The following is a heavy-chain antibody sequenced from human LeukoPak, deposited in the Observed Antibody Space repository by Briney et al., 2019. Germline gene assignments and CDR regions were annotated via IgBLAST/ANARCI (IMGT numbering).Heavy chain of an antibody. V-gene: IGHV3-30*18. D-gene: IGHD3-9*01. CDR1: GFTFSSYG. J-gene: IGHJ6*02. CDR3: AKGGLRYFDWIFHYYYYGMDV. Sequence: GRSLRLSCAASGFTFSSYGMHWVRQAPGKGLEWVAVISYDGSNKYYADSVKGRFTISRDNSKNTLYLQMNSLRAEDTAVYYCAKGGLRYFDWIFHYYYYGMDVWGQGTTVTVSS. CDR2: ISYDGSNK.